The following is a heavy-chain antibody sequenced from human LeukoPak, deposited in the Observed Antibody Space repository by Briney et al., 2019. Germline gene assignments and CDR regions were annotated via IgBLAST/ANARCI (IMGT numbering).Heavy chain of an antibody. D-gene: IGHD6-13*01. CDR3: AKEGHGSSLDY. Sequence: GRSLRLSCAASGSTFSGYGMHWVRQAPGKGLEWVAVISYDGSNKYYADSVKGRFTISRDNSKNTLYLQMNSLRAEDTAVYYCAKEGHGSSLDYWGQGTLVTVSS. CDR1: GSTFSGYG. V-gene: IGHV3-30*18. J-gene: IGHJ4*02. CDR2: ISYDGSNK.